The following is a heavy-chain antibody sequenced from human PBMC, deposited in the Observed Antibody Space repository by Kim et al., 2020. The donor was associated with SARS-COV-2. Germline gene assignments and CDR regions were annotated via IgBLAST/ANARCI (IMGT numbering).Heavy chain of an antibody. CDR2: INHSGST. V-gene: IGHV4-34*01. D-gene: IGHD3-9*01. CDR1: GGSFSGYY. Sequence: SETLSLTCAVYGGSFSGYYWSWIRQPPGKGLEWIGEINHSGSTNYNPSLKSRVTISVDTSKNQFSLKLSSVTAADTAVYYCARGRLRYFDWSSRPFDYWGQGTLVTVSS. CDR3: ARGRLRYFDWSSRPFDY. J-gene: IGHJ4*02.